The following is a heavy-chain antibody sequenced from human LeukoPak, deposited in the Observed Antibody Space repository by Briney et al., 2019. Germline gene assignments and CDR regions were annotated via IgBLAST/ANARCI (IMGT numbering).Heavy chain of an antibody. CDR2: MNPNSGNT. CDR1: GYTFTSYD. CDR3: ARSVLVAAILGY. Sequence: ASVKVSCKASGYTFTSYDINWVRQATGQGLEWMGWMNPNSGNTGYAQKFQGRVTMTRDTSISTAYMELSRLRSDDTAVYYCARSVLVAAILGYWGQGTLVTVSS. D-gene: IGHD2-15*01. J-gene: IGHJ4*02. V-gene: IGHV1-8*02.